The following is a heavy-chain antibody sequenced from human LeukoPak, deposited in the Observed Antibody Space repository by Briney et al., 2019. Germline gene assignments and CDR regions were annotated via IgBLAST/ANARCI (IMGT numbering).Heavy chain of an antibody. CDR2: IYTSGST. CDR1: GGSISSYY. Sequence: PSETLSLTCTVSGGSISSYYWSWIRQPAGKGLEWIGRIYTSGSTNNYNPSLKSRVTMSVDTSKNQFSLRLTSVTAADTAMYYCARGSYYDFWSGYSEPMRNWFDPWGQGTLVTVSS. CDR3: ARGSYYDFWSGYSEPMRNWFDP. J-gene: IGHJ5*02. D-gene: IGHD3-3*01. V-gene: IGHV4-4*07.